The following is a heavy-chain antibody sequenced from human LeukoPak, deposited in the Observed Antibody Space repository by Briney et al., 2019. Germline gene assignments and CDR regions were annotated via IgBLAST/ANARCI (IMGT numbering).Heavy chain of an antibody. J-gene: IGHJ4*02. CDR1: GFTFSSYA. CDR2: ISGSGGST. CDR3: TKNRAREYYDIFTGYGFDY. Sequence: GGSLRLSCAASGFTFSSYAMSWVRQAPGKGLEWVSAISGSGGSTYYADSVKGRFTISRDNSKNTLYLQMSSLRAEDTAVYYGTKNRAREYYDIFTGYGFDYLGQGTLVNVSS. V-gene: IGHV3-23*01. D-gene: IGHD3-9*01.